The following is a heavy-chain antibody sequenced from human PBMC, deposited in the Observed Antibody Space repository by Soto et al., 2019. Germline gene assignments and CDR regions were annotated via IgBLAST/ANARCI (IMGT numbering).Heavy chain of an antibody. J-gene: IGHJ6*02. CDR1: GGSVSSGSHY. V-gene: IGHV4-61*01. D-gene: IGHD5-18*01. Sequence: SETLSLTCTVSGGSVSSGSHYWNWIRQPPGKGLEWIGYIYYTRSTNYSPSLTSRVTLSLDTSKNQFSLKLRSVTAADTAVYFCARDSAMVWDYYYGVDVWGQGTTVTVSS. CDR2: IYYTRST. CDR3: ARDSAMVWDYYYGVDV.